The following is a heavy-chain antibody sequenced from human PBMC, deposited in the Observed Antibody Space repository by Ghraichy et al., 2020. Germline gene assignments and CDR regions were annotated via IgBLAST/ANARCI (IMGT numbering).Heavy chain of an antibody. CDR2: ISYDGSNK. CDR1: GFTFSSYA. V-gene: IGHV3-30-3*01. D-gene: IGHD1-14*01. J-gene: IGHJ6*02. Sequence: GGSLRLSCAASGFTFSSYAMHWVRQAPGKGPEWVAVISYDGSNKYYADSVEGRFTISRDNSKNTLNLQMNSLRAEDTAVYYCARDQAERLLAPLHYYYGMDVWGQGTTVTVSS. CDR3: ARDQAERLLAPLHYYYGMDV.